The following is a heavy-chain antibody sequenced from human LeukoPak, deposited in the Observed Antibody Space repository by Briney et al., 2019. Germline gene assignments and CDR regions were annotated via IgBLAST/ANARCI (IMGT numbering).Heavy chain of an antibody. CDR1: GYTFTDYY. D-gene: IGHD3-10*01. Sequence: VASVKVSCKASGYTFTDYYMHWVRQAPGQGLEWMGWINPNSGGTNYAQKFQGRVTMTRDTSISTAYMELSRLRSDDTAVYYCARGGAPLFYYYMDVWGKGTTVTISS. CDR3: ARGGAPLFYYYMDV. CDR2: INPNSGGT. V-gene: IGHV1-2*02. J-gene: IGHJ6*03.